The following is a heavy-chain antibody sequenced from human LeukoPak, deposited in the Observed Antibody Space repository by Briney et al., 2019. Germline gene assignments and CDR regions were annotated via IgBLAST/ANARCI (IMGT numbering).Heavy chain of an antibody. Sequence: SETLSLTCTVSGGSISSYYWSWIRLPPGKGLEWIGYIYYTGATYYNPSLKSRVTISLDTSKNQFSLELSSVTAADAAVYYCARAGYSYGTGYYFDYWGQGALVTVSS. CDR3: ARAGYSYGTGYYFDY. CDR2: IYYTGAT. CDR1: GGSISSYY. D-gene: IGHD5-18*01. V-gene: IGHV4-59*01. J-gene: IGHJ4*02.